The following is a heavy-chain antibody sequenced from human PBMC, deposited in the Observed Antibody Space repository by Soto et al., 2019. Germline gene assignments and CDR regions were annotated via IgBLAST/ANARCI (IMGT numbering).Heavy chain of an antibody. J-gene: IGHJ6*02. D-gene: IGHD1-7*01. CDR1: GFTFSSYS. Sequence: PGGSLRLSCAASGFTFSSYSMNWVRQAPGKGLEWVSSISSSSSYIYYADSVEGRFTISRDNAKNSLYLQMNSLRAEDTAVYYCASSEAHWYNWNYGPIDAPDVWGQGTTVTVSS. V-gene: IGHV3-21*01. CDR2: ISSSSSYI. CDR3: ASSEAHWYNWNYGPIDAPDV.